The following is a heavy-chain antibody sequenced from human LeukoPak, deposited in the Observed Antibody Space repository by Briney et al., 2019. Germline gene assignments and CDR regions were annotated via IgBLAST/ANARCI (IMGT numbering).Heavy chain of an antibody. CDR3: ATSVGPYGSKNAFDV. CDR1: GGSISNYY. V-gene: IGHV4-59*08. Sequence: SETLSLTCTVSGGSISNYYWTWIRQPPGKELEWIGNIYYTGNTNYNPSLKSRLSMSVDTSRNHFSLTLTSVTVADTALYYCATSVGPYGSKNAFDVWGPGTMVTVSS. J-gene: IGHJ3*01. D-gene: IGHD6-19*01. CDR2: IYYTGNT.